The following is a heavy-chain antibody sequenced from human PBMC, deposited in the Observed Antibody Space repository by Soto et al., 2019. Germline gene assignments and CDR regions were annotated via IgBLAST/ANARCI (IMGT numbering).Heavy chain of an antibody. V-gene: IGHV1-18*01. J-gene: IGHJ3*01. D-gene: IGHD3-22*01. CDR3: ARAFFYQGSDSRGYSFAAFEF. CDR1: GYTFTSSG. Sequence: QVQLVQSGAEVKKPGASVKVSCKASGYTFTSSGMSWVRQAPGQGLEWMGWISAHTGSSEYAQRFQGRVTMTTDRSTTTAYMELRSVRSDDTVVYYCARAFFYQGSDSRGYSFAAFEFWGPGTLVTVSS. CDR2: ISAHTGSS.